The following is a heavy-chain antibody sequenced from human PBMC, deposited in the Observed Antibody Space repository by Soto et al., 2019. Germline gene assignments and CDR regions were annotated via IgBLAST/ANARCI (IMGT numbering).Heavy chain of an antibody. J-gene: IGHJ4*02. V-gene: IGHV4-39*01. CDR2: IYYSGST. CDR3: ARHPSSSTFFTQKTAAKIIDLQTYFDY. CDR1: GGSISSSSYY. D-gene: IGHD2-2*01. Sequence: KTSETLSLTXTVSGGSISSSSYYWGWIRQPPGKGLEWIGSIYYSGSTYYNPSLKSRVTISVDTSKNQFSLKLSSVTAADTAVYYCARHPSSSTFFTQKTAAKIIDLQTYFDYWGQGTLVTVSS.